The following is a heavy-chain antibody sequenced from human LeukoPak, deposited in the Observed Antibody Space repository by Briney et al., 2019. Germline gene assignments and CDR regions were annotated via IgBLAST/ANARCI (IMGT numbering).Heavy chain of an antibody. CDR1: GGSFSGYY. J-gene: IGHJ5*02. CDR3: ARIQLGYCSSTSCYNLPGVRFDP. CDR2: INHSGST. D-gene: IGHD2-2*02. V-gene: IGHV4-34*01. Sequence: SETLSLTCAVYGGSFSGYYWSWIRQPPGKGLEWIGEINHSGSTNYNPSLKSRVTISVDTSKNQFSLKLSSVTAADTAVCYCARIQLGYCSSTSCYNLPGVRFDPWGQGTLVTVSS.